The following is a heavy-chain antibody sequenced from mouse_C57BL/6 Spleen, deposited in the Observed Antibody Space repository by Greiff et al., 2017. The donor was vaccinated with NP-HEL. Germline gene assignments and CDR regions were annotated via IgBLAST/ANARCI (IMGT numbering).Heavy chain of an antibody. D-gene: IGHD2-5*01. V-gene: IGHV1-61*01. CDR1: GYTFTSYW. CDR2: IYPSDSET. CDR3: ARSDSNYVGWFAY. J-gene: IGHJ3*01. Sequence: QVQLQQPGAELVRPGSSVKLSCKASGYTFTSYWMDWVKQRPGQGLEWIGNIYPSDSETHYNQKFKDKATLTVDKSSSTAYMQLSSLTSEDSAVYYCARSDSNYVGWFAYWGQGTLVTVSA.